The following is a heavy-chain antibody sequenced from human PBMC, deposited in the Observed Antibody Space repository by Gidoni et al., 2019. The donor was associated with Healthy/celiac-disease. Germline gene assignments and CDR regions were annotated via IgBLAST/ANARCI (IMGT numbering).Heavy chain of an antibody. Sequence: QVQLVQSGAEVKKPGSSVKVSCTASGGTFSRYAISWVRQAPGQGLEWMGGIIPIFGTANYAQKFQGRVTITADESTSTAYMELSSLRSEDTAVYYCAREGYCSGGSCPHFDIWGQGTMVTVSS. J-gene: IGHJ3*02. V-gene: IGHV1-69*01. CDR2: IIPIFGTA. CDR3: AREGYCSGGSCPHFDI. D-gene: IGHD2-15*01. CDR1: GGTFSRYA.